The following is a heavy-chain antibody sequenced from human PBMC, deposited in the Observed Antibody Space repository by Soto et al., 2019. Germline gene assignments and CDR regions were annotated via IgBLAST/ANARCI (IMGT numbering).Heavy chain of an antibody. D-gene: IGHD3-22*01. CDR1: GFTFRSYA. CDR2: ISGSGGST. V-gene: IGHV3-23*01. CDR3: AKDNYYDSSGYYWSASHFDY. Sequence: GGSLSLSCAASGFTFRSYAMSWVRQAPGKGLEWVSAISGSGGSTYYADSVKGRFTISRDNSKNTLYLQMNSLRAEDTAVYYCAKDNYYDSSGYYWSASHFDYWGQGTLVTVSS. J-gene: IGHJ4*02.